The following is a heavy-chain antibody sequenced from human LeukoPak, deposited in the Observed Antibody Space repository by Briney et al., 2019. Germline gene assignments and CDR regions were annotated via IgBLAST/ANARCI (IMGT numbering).Heavy chain of an antibody. V-gene: IGHV4-31*03. Sequence: TLSLTCTVSCGSISSCGYYWSWIRQHPGKGLEWIGYIYYSGSTYYNPSLKSRVTISVDTSKNQFSLKLSSVTAAETAVYYCARGHPPRYCSGGSCYSKVRFDPWGQGTLVTVSS. CDR1: CGSISSCGYY. J-gene: IGHJ5*02. CDR3: ARGHPPRYCSGGSCYSKVRFDP. CDR2: IYYSGST. D-gene: IGHD2-15*01.